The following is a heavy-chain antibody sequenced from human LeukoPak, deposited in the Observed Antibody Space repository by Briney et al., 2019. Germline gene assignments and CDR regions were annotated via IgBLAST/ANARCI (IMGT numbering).Heavy chain of an antibody. Sequence: PSETLSLTCAVYGGSFSGYYWSWIRQPPGKGLEWIGEINHSGSTNYNPPLKSRVTISVDTSKNQFSLKLSSVTAADTAVYYCARGPHDYVWGSYRYGSFDYWGQGTLVTVSS. V-gene: IGHV4-34*01. J-gene: IGHJ4*02. CDR1: GGSFSGYY. CDR3: ARGPHDYVWGSYRYGSFDY. CDR2: INHSGST. D-gene: IGHD3-16*02.